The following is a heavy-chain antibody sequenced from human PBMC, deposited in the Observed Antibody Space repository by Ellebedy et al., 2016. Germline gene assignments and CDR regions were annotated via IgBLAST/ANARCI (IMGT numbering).Heavy chain of an antibody. D-gene: IGHD6-6*01. CDR1: GYTFTSYA. V-gene: IGHV1-69*13. CDR3: ASASAARRTAPYYYYMDV. CDR2: IIPIFGTA. J-gene: IGHJ6*03. Sequence: SVKVSCXASGYTFTSYAMNWVRQAPGQGLEWMGGIIPIFGTANYAQKFQGRVTITADESTSTAYMELSSLRSEDTAVYYCASASAARRTAPYYYYMDVWGKGTTVTVSS.